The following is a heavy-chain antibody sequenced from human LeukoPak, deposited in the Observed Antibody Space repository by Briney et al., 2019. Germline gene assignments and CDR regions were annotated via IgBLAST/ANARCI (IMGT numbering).Heavy chain of an antibody. D-gene: IGHD4-11*01. CDR1: GFTFNNYW. CDR2: IKQDGSEK. J-gene: IGHJ6*03. Sequence: GGSLRLSCAASGFTFNNYWMNWVRQAPGKGLEWVANIKQDGSEKYYVDSVKDRFTISRDNARNSLYLQMNSLRAEDTAVYYCARDRVTTSSWPRVEYYYMDVWGKGTTVTISS. V-gene: IGHV3-7*01. CDR3: ARDRVTTSSWPRVEYYYMDV.